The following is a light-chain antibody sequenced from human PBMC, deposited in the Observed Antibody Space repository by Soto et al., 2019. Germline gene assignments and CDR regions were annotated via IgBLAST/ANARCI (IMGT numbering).Light chain of an antibody. Sequence: DIQMTQSPSTLSASVGDRVTITCRASQNINTELAWYQQIPGKAPNLLIYDASTLESGVPSRFGGSGSGTEFTLTISSLQPHDFATYYCQHYGSSSAWTFGQGTKVDLK. CDR3: QHYGSSSAWT. V-gene: IGKV1-5*01. CDR2: DAS. J-gene: IGKJ1*01. CDR1: QNINTE.